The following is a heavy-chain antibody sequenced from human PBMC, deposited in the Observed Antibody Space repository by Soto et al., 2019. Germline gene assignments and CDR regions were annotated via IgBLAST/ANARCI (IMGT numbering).Heavy chain of an antibody. CDR2: INAGNGNT. CDR3: ARAYYDFWSGYYKNNWFDP. V-gene: IGHV1-3*01. CDR1: GYTFTSYA. D-gene: IGHD3-3*01. J-gene: IGHJ5*02. Sequence: ASVKVSCKASGYTFTSYAMHWVRQAPGQRLEWMGWINAGNGNTKYSQKFQGRVTITRDTSASTAYMELSSLRSEDTAVYYCARAYYDFWSGYYKNNWFDPWGQGTLVTAPQ.